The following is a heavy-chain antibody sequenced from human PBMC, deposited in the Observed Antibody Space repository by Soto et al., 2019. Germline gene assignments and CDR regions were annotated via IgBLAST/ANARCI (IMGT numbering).Heavy chain of an antibody. Sequence: QVQLVESGGGVVQPGRSLRLSCAASGSTFSSYAMHWVRQAPGKGLEWGAGISYDGSNKYYADSVKGRFTISRDNSKNTLYLQMNSLRAEDTAVYYCARDRGAGYYGSGSYQYYYGMDVWGQGTTVTVSS. V-gene: IGHV3-30-3*01. J-gene: IGHJ6*02. CDR1: GSTFSSYA. D-gene: IGHD3-10*01. CDR2: ISYDGSNK. CDR3: ARDRGAGYYGSGSYQYYYGMDV.